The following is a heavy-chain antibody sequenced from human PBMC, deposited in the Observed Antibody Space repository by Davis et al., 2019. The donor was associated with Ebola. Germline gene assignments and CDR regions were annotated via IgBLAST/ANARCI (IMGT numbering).Heavy chain of an antibody. J-gene: IGHJ3*02. CDR3: AKDPGLRYYDILTGYLSDDAFDI. D-gene: IGHD3-9*01. CDR1: GFTFSSYA. Sequence: GESLKISCAASGFTFSSYAMSWVRQAPGKGLEWVSAISGSGGSTYYADSVKGRFTISRDNSKNTLYLQMNSLRAEDTAVYYCAKDPGLRYYDILTGYLSDDAFDIWGQGTMVTVSS. V-gene: IGHV3-23*01. CDR2: ISGSGGST.